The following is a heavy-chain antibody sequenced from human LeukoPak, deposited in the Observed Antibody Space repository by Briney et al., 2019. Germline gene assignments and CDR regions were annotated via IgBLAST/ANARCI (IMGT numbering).Heavy chain of an antibody. CDR1: GFTFSSCE. V-gene: IGHV3-48*03. D-gene: IGHD3-9*01. CDR2: ISSSGSTI. Sequence: GGSLRLSCAASGFTFSSCEMNWVCQPQGQGLEWDSYISSSGSTIYYADSVKGRCTIFRENAKNSLYLQMNSLIAEDTAVYYCSGVLRYFDCPDYLGQGTLVTVSS. J-gene: IGHJ4*02. CDR3: SGVLRYFDCPDY.